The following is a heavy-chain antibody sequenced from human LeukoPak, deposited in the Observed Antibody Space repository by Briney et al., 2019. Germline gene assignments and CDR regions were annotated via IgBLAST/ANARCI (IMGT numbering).Heavy chain of an antibody. CDR2: INWNGGST. CDR1: GFTFDDYG. J-gene: IGHJ3*02. D-gene: IGHD4-23*01. Sequence: GSLRLSCAASGFTFDDYGMSWVRQAPGKGLEWVSGINWNGGSTGYADSVKGRFTISRDNSKNTLYLQMNSLRAEDTAVYYCATLTGGDDAFDIWGQGTMVTVSS. V-gene: IGHV3-20*04. CDR3: ATLTGGDDAFDI.